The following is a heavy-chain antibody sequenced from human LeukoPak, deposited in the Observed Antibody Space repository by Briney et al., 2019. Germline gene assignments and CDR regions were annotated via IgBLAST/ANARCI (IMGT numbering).Heavy chain of an antibody. CDR3: ARGSDYDDYFYMDF. CDR2: ISAYNGNT. Sequence: GASVKVSCKASGYTFTSYGISWVRQAPGQGLEWMGWISAYNGNTNYAQKLQGRVTMTTDTSTSTAYMELRSLRSDDTAVYFCARGSDYDDYFYMDFWGKGTTVTVSS. J-gene: IGHJ6*03. V-gene: IGHV1-18*01. CDR1: GYTFTSYG.